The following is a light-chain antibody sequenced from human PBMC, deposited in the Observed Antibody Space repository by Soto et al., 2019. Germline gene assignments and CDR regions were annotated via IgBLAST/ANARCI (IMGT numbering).Light chain of an antibody. V-gene: IGKV1-5*03. CDR3: QQYNNYSWT. CDR2: KAS. Sequence: DIQMTQSPSTLSASVGDRVTITCRASQSISSWLAWYQQKPGKAPKILIYKASNLESGVPSRFSGSGSGTEFSLTISSLQPDDFATYYCQQYNNYSWTFGQGTKVEIK. CDR1: QSISSW. J-gene: IGKJ1*01.